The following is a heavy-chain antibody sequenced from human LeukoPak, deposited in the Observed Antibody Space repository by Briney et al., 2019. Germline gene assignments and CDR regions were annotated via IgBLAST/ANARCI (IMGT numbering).Heavy chain of an antibody. Sequence: GGSLRLSCAASGFTFTTYAMSWVRQAPGMGLEWVSSISNNGGDTYYADSVKGRLSISGDNSKNTLYLQINSLRAEDTAMYYCAKSMSTFYRGFFDYWGQGTLASVSS. CDR3: AKSMSTFYRGFFDY. CDR1: GFTFTTYA. CDR2: ISNNGGDT. D-gene: IGHD5/OR15-5a*01. V-gene: IGHV3-23*01. J-gene: IGHJ4*02.